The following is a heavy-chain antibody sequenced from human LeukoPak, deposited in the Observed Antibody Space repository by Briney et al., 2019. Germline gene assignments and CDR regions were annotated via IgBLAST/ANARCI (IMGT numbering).Heavy chain of an antibody. D-gene: IGHD1-26*01. CDR3: ARYSYSHGYFDY. Sequence: GGSLRLSCAASGFTFSSYWVTWVRQAPGKGLEWVANIKQDGSEKYYVDSVKGRFTISRDNTKNSLYLQMNSLRAEDTAVYYCARYSYSHGYFDYWGQGTLVTVPS. V-gene: IGHV3-7*01. CDR2: IKQDGSEK. J-gene: IGHJ4*02. CDR1: GFTFSSYW.